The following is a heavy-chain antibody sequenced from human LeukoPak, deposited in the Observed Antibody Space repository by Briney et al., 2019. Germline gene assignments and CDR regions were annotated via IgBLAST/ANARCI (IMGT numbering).Heavy chain of an antibody. V-gene: IGHV1-46*01. J-gene: IGHJ4*02. CDR1: GYTFTSYY. CDR3: ARDHRPSYDSSAYYYPGDY. Sequence: ASVKVSCKASGYTFTSYYIHWVRQAPGQGLEWMAIINPSGGTTSYAQKFQGRLTMTRDTSTSTVYMELSSLRSEDTAVYYCARDHRPSYDSSAYYYPGDYWGQGTLVTVPS. D-gene: IGHD3-22*01. CDR2: INPSGGTT.